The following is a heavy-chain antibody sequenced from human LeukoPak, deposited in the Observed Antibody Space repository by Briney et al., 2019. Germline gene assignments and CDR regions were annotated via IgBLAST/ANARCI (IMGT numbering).Heavy chain of an antibody. V-gene: IGHV4-59*01. J-gene: IGHJ4*02. D-gene: IGHD3-10*01. CDR1: GGSISSYY. Sequence: PSETLSLTCTVSGGSISSYYWSWIRQPPGKGLEWIGYIYYSGSTNYNPSLKSRVTISVDTSKNQFSLKLSSVTAADTAVYYCARVKMVRGVIGFDYWGQGTLVTASS. CDR3: ARVKMVRGVIGFDY. CDR2: IYYSGST.